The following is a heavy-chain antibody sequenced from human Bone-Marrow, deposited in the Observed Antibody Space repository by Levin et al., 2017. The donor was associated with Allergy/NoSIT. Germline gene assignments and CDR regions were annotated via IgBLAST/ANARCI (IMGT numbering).Heavy chain of an antibody. CDR2: ISYDGSNK. J-gene: IGHJ4*02. CDR1: GFTFSSYA. D-gene: IGHD3-9*01. V-gene: IGHV3-30-3*01. CDR3: ARDGPGLRYFDWCFDY. Sequence: PGGSLRLSCAASGFTFSSYAMHWVRQAPGKGLEWVAVISYDGSNKYYADSVKGRFTISRDNSKNTLYLQMNSLRAEDTAVYYCARDGPGLRYFDWCFDYWGQGTLVTVSS.